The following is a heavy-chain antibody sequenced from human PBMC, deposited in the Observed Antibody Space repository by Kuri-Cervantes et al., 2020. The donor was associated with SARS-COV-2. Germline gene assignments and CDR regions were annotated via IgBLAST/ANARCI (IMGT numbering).Heavy chain of an antibody. CDR2: IYYSEST. J-gene: IGHJ6*02. Sequence: SETLSLTCTVSGGSISSGDYYWSWIRQPPGKGLEWIGYIYYSESTYYNPSLKSRVTISVDTSKNQFSLKLSSVTAADTAVYYCARGILGDDSIHYGMDVWGQGTSVTVSS. CDR1: GGSISSGDYY. V-gene: IGHV4-30-4*01. CDR3: ARGILGDDSIHYGMDV. D-gene: IGHD2/OR15-2a*01.